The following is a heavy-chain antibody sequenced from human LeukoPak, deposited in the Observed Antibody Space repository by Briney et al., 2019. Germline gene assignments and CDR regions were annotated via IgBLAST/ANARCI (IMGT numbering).Heavy chain of an antibody. V-gene: IGHV1-2*06. CDR1: GYTFTGYY. D-gene: IGHD5-24*01. Sequence: ASVKVSCKASGYTFTGYYMHWVRQAPGQGLEWMGRINPNSGGTNYAQKFQGRVTMTRDTSTNTAYMELRSLGSDDTAVYYCARGGSRVTTINILDYWGQGALVTVSS. CDR3: ARGGSRVTTINILDY. CDR2: INPNSGGT. J-gene: IGHJ4*02.